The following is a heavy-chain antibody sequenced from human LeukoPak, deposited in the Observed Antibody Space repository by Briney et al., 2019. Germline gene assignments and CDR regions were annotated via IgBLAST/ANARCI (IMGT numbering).Heavy chain of an antibody. D-gene: IGHD3-3*01. J-gene: IGHJ4*02. V-gene: IGHV1-18*01. CDR1: GYTFTSYG. CDR3: ARVSASKSGYYY. CDR2: ISAYNGNT. Sequence: ASGKGSCKASGYTFTSYGISWVRQAPGQGLEWMGWISAYNGNTNYAQKLQGRVTMTTDTSTSTAYMELRSLRSDDTAVYYCARVSASKSGYYYWGQGTLVTVSS.